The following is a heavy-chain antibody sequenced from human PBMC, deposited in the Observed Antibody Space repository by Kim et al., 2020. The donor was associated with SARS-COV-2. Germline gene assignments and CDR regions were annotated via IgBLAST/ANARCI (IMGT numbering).Heavy chain of an antibody. J-gene: IGHJ5*02. V-gene: IGHV4-34*01. Sequence: SETLSLTCAVYGGSFSGYYWSWIRQPPGKGLEWIGEINHSGSTNYNSSLKSRVTISVDTSKNQFSLKLSSVTAADTAVYYCARGYCHYGSGSYYPWGQGTLVTVSS. CDR2: INHSGST. D-gene: IGHD3-10*01. CDR1: GGSFSGYY. CDR3: ARGYCHYGSGSYYP.